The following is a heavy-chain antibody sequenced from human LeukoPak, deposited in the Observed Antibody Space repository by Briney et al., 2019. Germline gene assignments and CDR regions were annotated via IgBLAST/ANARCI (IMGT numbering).Heavy chain of an antibody. D-gene: IGHD3-10*01. Sequence: GGSLRLSCAASGFTFNDAWMSWVRQAPGKGLEWVSGINWNGGSTGYADSVKGRFTISRDNAKNSLYLQMNSLRAEDTAVYYCARVGVRGDYFDYWGQGTLVTVSS. J-gene: IGHJ4*02. CDR2: INWNGGST. CDR1: GFTFNDAW. V-gene: IGHV3-20*04. CDR3: ARVGVRGDYFDY.